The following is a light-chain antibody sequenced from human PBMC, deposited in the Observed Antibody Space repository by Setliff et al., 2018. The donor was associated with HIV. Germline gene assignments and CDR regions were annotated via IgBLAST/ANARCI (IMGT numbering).Light chain of an antibody. Sequence: QSALTQPASVSGSPGQSITISCTGTSSDVGGYNYVSWYQQYPGKAPKLMIYDVSKRPSGVSNRFSGSKSGNTASLTISGLQAEDEADYYCSSYTSSSTLEVFGGGTKSPS. J-gene: IGLJ2*01. CDR1: SSDVGGYNY. V-gene: IGLV2-14*03. CDR2: DVS. CDR3: SSYTSSSTLEV.